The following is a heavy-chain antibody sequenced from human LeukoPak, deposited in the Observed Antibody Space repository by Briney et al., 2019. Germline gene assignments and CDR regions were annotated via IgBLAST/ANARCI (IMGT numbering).Heavy chain of an antibody. CDR3: ARGKPLEGHGKSFDY. V-gene: IGHV1-69*01. CDR1: GGTFSSYA. CDR2: VIAIFGTA. D-gene: IGHD1-1*01. Sequence: ASVKVSCKASGGTFSSYAISWVRQAPGQGLEWMGGVIAIFGTANYAQKFQGRVTITADESRSTAYMELSSLRSEDTAVYYCARGKPLEGHGKSFDYWGQGTLVTVSS. J-gene: IGHJ4*02.